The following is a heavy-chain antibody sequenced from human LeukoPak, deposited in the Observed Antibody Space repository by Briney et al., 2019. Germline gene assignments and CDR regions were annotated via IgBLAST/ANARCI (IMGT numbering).Heavy chain of an antibody. J-gene: IGHJ6*03. D-gene: IGHD6-13*01. V-gene: IGHV4-61*02. CDR2: IYTSGST. CDR1: GGYISSGSYY. CDR3: ARSRWISSWYDYYYYMDV. Sequence: SQTLSLACTVSGGYISSGSYYWSWIRQPAGKGLEWIGRIYTSGSTNYNPSLKSRVTISVDTSKNQFSLKLSSVTAADTAVYYCARSRWISSWYDYYYYMDVWGKGTTVTISS.